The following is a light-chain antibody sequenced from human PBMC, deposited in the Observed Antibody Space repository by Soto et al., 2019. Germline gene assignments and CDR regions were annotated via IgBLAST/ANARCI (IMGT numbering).Light chain of an antibody. CDR2: DVS. Sequence: HSALTQPASVSGSPGHSITISCTGTSSDVGGYNYVSWYQQHPGKAPKLMIYDVSNRPSGVSNRFSGSKSGNTASLTISGLQAEDEADYYCSSYTSSSTRVFGTGTKVPVL. CDR1: SSDVGGYNY. V-gene: IGLV2-14*01. J-gene: IGLJ1*01. CDR3: SSYTSSSTRV.